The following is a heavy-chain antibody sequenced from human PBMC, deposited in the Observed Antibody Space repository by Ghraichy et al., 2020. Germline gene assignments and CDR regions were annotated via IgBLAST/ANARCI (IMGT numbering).Heavy chain of an antibody. CDR1: GFTFSTSA. D-gene: IGHD2/OR15-2a*01. CDR3: TRHLSDY. V-gene: IGHV3-73*01. J-gene: IGHJ4*02. Sequence: GGSLRLSCAASGFTFSTSAMHWVRQASGKGLEWVVRIRSTANSYATAHAASVKGRFTISRDDSENTAYLHMSSLKIEDTAVYYCTRHLSDYWGQGTLVTVSS. CDR2: IRSTANSYAT.